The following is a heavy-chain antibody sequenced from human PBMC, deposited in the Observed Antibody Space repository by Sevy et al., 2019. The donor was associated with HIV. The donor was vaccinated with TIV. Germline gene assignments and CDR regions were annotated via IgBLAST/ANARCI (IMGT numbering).Heavy chain of an antibody. CDR3: ARDASLWFGESHDAFDI. D-gene: IGHD3-10*01. CDR1: GFTFSSYS. CDR2: ISSSSSYI. V-gene: IGHV3-21*01. Sequence: GGSLRLSCAASGFTFSSYSMNWVRQAPGKGLEWVSSISSSSSYIYYADSVKGRFTISRDNATNSLYLQMNSLRAEDTAVYYCARDASLWFGESHDAFDIWGQGTMVTVSS. J-gene: IGHJ3*02.